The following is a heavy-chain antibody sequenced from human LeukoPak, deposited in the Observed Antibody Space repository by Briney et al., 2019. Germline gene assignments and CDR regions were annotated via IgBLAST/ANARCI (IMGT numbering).Heavy chain of an antibody. V-gene: IGHV3-23*01. D-gene: IGHD3-3*01. CDR1: GFTFSSYA. J-gene: IGHJ4*02. CDR2: ISGSGGST. Sequence: GGSLRLSCAASGFTFSSYAMSWVRQAPGKGLEWVSAISGSGGSTYYADSVKGRFTISRDNSKNTLYLQMNSLRAEDTAVYYCAKYFSALEWLPYFDYWGQGTLVTVSS. CDR3: AKYFSALEWLPYFDY.